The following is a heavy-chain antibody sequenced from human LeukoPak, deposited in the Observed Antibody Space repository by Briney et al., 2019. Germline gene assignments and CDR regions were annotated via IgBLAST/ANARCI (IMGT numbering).Heavy chain of an antibody. CDR3: AAGTAADF. D-gene: IGHD6-13*01. J-gene: IGHJ4*02. Sequence: GGSLRLSCVVSGIPFSDYYMNWIRQAPGKGLEWISYISSSSSYIDYADSVKGRFTISRDNAKSALYSQMNSLRLEDTAVYYCAAGTAADFWGQGTLVTVSS. CDR2: ISSSSSYI. CDR1: GIPFSDYY. V-gene: IGHV3-11*03.